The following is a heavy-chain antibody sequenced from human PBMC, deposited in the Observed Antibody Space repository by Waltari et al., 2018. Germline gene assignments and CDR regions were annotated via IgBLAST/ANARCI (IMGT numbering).Heavy chain of an antibody. V-gene: IGHV1-46*01. CDR3: ARAWGGYLFDP. J-gene: IGHJ5*02. CDR2: INPSGGTT. CDR1: GYTFTTYN. Sequence: QVQLVQSGAEVKKPGASVTVSCKASGYTFTTYNMHWVRQAPGQGLEWVGIINPSGGTTNYAQKFQGRVTMTRDTSTSTVYMELISLRSEDTAVYYCARAWGGYLFDPWGQGTLVTVSS. D-gene: IGHD3-3*01.